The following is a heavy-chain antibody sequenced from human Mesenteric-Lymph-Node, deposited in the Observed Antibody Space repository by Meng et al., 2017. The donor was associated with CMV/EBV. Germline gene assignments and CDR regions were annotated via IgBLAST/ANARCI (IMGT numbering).Heavy chain of an antibody. V-gene: IGHV3-21*01. CDR2: ISSSSNNI. CDR1: GFTFSSYS. J-gene: IGHJ4*02. CDR3: ARDSMKLGGFDY. D-gene: IGHD3-16*01. Sequence: CAASGFTFSSYSMNWVRQAPGKGLEWVSSISSSSNNIYYVDSVKGRFTISRDNAKNSLYLQMNSLRAEDTAVYYCARDSMKLGGFDYWGQGTLVTVSS.